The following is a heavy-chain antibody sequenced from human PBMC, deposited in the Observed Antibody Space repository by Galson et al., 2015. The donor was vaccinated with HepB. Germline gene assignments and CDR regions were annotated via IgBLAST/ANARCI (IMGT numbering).Heavy chain of an antibody. V-gene: IGHV5-51*01. CDR2: IYPDDSYT. D-gene: IGHD2-2*01. Sequence: SGAEVKKPGESLKISCKGCGYSFTSYWIGWVRQMPGKGLEWMGIIYPDDSYTNYSPSFQGHVPISADKSISTAYLQWSSLKASDTAMYYCARQRLGRYQVDYWGQGTLVTVSS. CDR1: GYSFTSYW. CDR3: ARQRLGRYQVDY. J-gene: IGHJ4*02.